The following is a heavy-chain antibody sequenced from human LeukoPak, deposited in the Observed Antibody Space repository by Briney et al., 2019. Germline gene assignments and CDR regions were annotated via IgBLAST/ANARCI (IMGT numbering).Heavy chain of an antibody. CDR3: ARGYGRGPSFEY. V-gene: IGHV4-59*01. CDR2: IYQSGST. J-gene: IGHJ4*02. D-gene: IGHD3-10*01. Sequence: SETLSLTCSVSGGSISSYHWYWIRQPPGKGLEWIGQIYQSGSTTYNPSLESRVTMSVDTSKNQFSLRLTSLTAADTAVYFCARGYGRGPSFEYWGQGTLVTVSS. CDR1: GGSISSYH.